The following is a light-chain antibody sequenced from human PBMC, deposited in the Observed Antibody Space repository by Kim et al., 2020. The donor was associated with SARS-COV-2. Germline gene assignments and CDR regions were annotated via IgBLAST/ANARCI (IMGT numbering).Light chain of an antibody. J-gene: IGKJ2*01. V-gene: IGKV3-15*01. CDR1: QSVTTN. CDR3: QQSNNWPYT. Sequence: SVSQGERVTLPCRAGQSVTTNLAWHQQTPGQAPRVLIYDASTRATGIPARFSGSGSGTEFTLTISSLQSEDFAVYYCQQSNNWPYTFGQGTKLEI. CDR2: DAS.